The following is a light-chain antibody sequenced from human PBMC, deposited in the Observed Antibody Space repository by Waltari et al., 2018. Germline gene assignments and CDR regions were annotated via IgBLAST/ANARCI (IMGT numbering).Light chain of an antibody. CDR1: NIGNKR. CDR3: QVWDPTSSHWI. J-gene: IGLJ2*01. V-gene: IGLV3-21*02. CDR2: DSD. Sequence: SYVLTQPSSVSVAPGQTASIACGGDNIGNKRVHGYQQRPGQAPVLVVYDSDDRHSGIPDRFSGSNSGSTATLTVSRVGAGDEADYYCQVWDPTSSHWIFGGGSKLTVL.